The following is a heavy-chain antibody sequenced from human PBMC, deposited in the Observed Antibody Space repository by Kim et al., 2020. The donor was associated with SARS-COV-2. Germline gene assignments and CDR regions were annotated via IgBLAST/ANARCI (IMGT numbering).Heavy chain of an antibody. D-gene: IGHD1-1*01. CDR3: TRDPGTVLAFWAAFD. V-gene: IGHV3-73*01. CDR2: IRSRRNSYAT. Sequence: GGSLRLSCVASGFTFSDSPMHWVRQASGKGLEWVGRIRSRRNSYATGDGASGKFRFTISRDDSKNTAYMHMNSLEIEDTAIYYCTRDPGTVLAFWAAFD. CDR1: GFTFSDSP. J-gene: IGHJ3*01.